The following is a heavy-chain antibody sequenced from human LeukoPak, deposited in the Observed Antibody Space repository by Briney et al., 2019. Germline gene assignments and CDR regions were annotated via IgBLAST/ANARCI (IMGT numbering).Heavy chain of an antibody. CDR2: IYSGGST. CDR3: ARSMGGALYYYDSSGYYTASDY. J-gene: IGHJ4*02. D-gene: IGHD3-22*01. V-gene: IGHV3-53*01. CDR1: GFTVSSNY. Sequence: GGSLRLSCAASGFTVSSNYMSWVRQAPGKGLEWVSVIYSGGSTYYADSVKGRFTISRDNSKNTLYLQMNSLRAEDTAVYYCARSMGGALYYYDSSGYYTASDYWGQGTLVTVSS.